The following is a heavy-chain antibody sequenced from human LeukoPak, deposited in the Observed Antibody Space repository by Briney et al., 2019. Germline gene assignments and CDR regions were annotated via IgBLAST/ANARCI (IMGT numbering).Heavy chain of an antibody. CDR1: GGSISSSSYY. V-gene: IGHV4-39*01. Sequence: PSETLSLTCTVSGGSISSSSYYWGWIRQPPGKGLEWIGSIYYSGSTYYNPSLKSRVTISVDTSKNQFSLKLSSVTAADTAVYYCAGYDYDYVWGSHFDYWGQGTLVTVSS. CDR2: IYYSGST. D-gene: IGHD3-16*01. CDR3: AGYDYDYVWGSHFDY. J-gene: IGHJ4*02.